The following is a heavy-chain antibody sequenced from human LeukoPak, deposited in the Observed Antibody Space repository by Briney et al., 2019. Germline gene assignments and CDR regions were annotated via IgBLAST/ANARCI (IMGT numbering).Heavy chain of an antibody. CDR1: RASISSGDYY. V-gene: IGHV4-30-4*01. D-gene: IGHD3-16*02. J-gene: IGHJ4*02. CDR2: IYYSGST. CDR3: ARGPNYVWGSYRYFDY. Sequence: SETLSLTCTVSRASISSGDYYWSWIRQSPGKGLEWIGYIYYSGSTSYNPSLKSRVTISVDTSMNQFSLKLTSVTAADTAVYYCARGPNYVWGSYRYFDYWGQGTLVPVST.